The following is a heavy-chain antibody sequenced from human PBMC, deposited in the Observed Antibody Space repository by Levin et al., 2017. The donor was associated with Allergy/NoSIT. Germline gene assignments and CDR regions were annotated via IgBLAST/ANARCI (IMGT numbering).Heavy chain of an antibody. CDR3: ARVRGYSRAFDI. CDR2: INSDGSST. J-gene: IGHJ3*02. CDR1: GFTFSSYW. V-gene: IGHV3-74*01. D-gene: IGHD6-13*01. Sequence: PGGSLRLSCAASGFTFSSYWMHWVRQAPGKGLVWVSRINSDGSSTSYADSVKGRFTISRDNAKNTLYLQMNSLRAEDTAVYYCARVRGYSRAFDIWGQGTMVTVSS.